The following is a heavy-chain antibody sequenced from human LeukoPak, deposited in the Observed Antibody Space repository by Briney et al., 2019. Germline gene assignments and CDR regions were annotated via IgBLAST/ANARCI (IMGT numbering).Heavy chain of an antibody. V-gene: IGHV4-30-2*01. D-gene: IGHD1-14*01. CDR1: GGSISSGGYS. Sequence: PSETLSLTCAVSGGSISSGGYSWSWIRQPPGKGLEWIGYIYHSGSTYYNPSLKSRVTISVDRSKNQFSLKLSSVTAADTAVYYCARSPNQGAFDIWGQGTMVTVSS. CDR3: ARSPNQGAFDI. J-gene: IGHJ3*02. CDR2: IYHSGST.